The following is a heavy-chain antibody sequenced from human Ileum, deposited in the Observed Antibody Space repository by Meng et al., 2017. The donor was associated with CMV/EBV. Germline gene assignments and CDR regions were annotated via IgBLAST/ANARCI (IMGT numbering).Heavy chain of an antibody. CDR1: GYTFTSYD. J-gene: IGHJ5*02. D-gene: IGHD6-6*01. CDR3: ARTSTSSYYNWFDP. V-gene: IGHV1-8*01. Sequence: ASVKVSCKASGYTFTSYDINWVRQATGQGLEWMGWMNPNSGYTDYAQKFQGRVTMTRNTSISAAYMELSSLRSEDTAVYYCARTSTSSYYNWFDPWGQGTLVTVSS. CDR2: MNPNSGYT.